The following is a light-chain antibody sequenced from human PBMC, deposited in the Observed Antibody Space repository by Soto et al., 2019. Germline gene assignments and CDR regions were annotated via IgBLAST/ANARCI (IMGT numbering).Light chain of an antibody. V-gene: IGKV2-29*03. Sequence: DVVMTQTPLYLAVAPGQPSSISCKSIQSILHSTGETFLFWYLQNPGQSPQLLIYEVSTRFSGVPDRFSGSGSGTAFTLVISRVENDDVGIYYCMQSTPIPPTFGQGTRL. CDR3: MQSTPIPPT. J-gene: IGKJ5*01. CDR2: EVS. CDR1: QSILHSTGETF.